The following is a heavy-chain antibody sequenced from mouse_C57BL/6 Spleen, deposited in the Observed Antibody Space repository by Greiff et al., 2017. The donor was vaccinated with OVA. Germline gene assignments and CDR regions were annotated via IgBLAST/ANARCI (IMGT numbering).Heavy chain of an antibody. V-gene: IGHV1-80*01. Sequence: QVHVKQSGAELVKPGASVKISCKASGYAFSSYWMNWVKQRPGKGLEWIGQIYPGDGDTNYNGKFKGKATLTADKSSSTAYMQLSSLTSEDSAVYFCAREGGNYGGYFDVWGTGTTVTVSS. CDR3: AREGGNYGGYFDV. D-gene: IGHD2-1*01. CDR1: GYAFSSYW. J-gene: IGHJ1*03. CDR2: IYPGDGDT.